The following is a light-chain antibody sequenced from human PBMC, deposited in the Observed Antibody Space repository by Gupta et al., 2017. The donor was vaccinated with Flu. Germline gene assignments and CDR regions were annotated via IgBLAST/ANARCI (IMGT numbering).Light chain of an antibody. CDR1: SLGSYY. CDR2: GNN. V-gene: IGLV3-19*01. J-gene: IGLJ2*01. CDR3: HSRDRGSDNVV. Sequence: SALTQDPVVSVALGQTVRIICQGDSLGSYYASWYQQKPGQAPVLVFYGNNNRPSGIPDRFSGSTSGTTASFTIAWAQAEDEADYYCHSRDRGSDNVVFGRGTKLTVL.